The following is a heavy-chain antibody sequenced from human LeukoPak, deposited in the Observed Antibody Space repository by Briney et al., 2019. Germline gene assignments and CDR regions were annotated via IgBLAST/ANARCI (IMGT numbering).Heavy chain of an antibody. CDR1: GGSFSGYY. CDR2: INHRGII. CDR3: ARGFCSSTSCDASDAIDV. J-gene: IGHJ3*01. Sequence: SEILSLTCAVYGGSFSGYYWSWIRQPPGKGLEWIGEINHRGIIDYNPSLKSRVTISVDTSKNHFSLKLSSVTAADTAVYYCARGFCSSTSCDASDAIDVWGQGTMVTVSS. D-gene: IGHD2-2*01. V-gene: IGHV4-34*01.